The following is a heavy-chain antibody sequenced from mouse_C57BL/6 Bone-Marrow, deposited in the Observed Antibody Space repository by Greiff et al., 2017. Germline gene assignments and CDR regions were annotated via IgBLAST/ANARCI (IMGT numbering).Heavy chain of an antibody. J-gene: IGHJ2*01. D-gene: IGHD1-1*01. CDR3: ARSYYYLDY. Sequence: EVKVVESGGGLVQPGGSLSLSCAASGFTFTDYYMSWVRQPPGKALEWLGFLRNNANGYTTESRASVKGRFPLSRDNSKRILSRQMNALRAEYSATYYCARSYYYLDYWGQGTTLTGSS. CDR2: LRNNANGYTT. V-gene: IGHV7-3*01. CDR1: GFTFTDYY.